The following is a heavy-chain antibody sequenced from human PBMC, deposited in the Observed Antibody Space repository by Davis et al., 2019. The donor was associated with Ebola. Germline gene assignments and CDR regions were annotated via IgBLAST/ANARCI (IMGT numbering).Heavy chain of an antibody. CDR1: GYTFISYY. Sequence: ASVKVSCKASGYTFISYYMHWVRQAPGQGLEWMGIINPSGGSTSYAQKFQGRVTMTRDTSTSTVYMELSSLRSEDTAVYYCARDGVYPSIAAAGNDYWGQGTLVTVSS. CDR2: INPSGGST. V-gene: IGHV1-46*01. J-gene: IGHJ4*02. CDR3: ARDGVYPSIAAAGNDY. D-gene: IGHD6-13*01.